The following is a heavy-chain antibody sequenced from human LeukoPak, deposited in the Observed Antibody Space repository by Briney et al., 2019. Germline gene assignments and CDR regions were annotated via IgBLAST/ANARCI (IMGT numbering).Heavy chain of an antibody. CDR3: ARFPLWYSSSWYFDY. V-gene: IGHV4-34*01. CDR1: GGSFSGYY. J-gene: IGHJ4*02. CDR2: INHSGST. Sequence: KPSETLSLTCAVYGGSFSGYYWSWIRQPPGKGLEWIGEINHSGSTNYNPSLKSRVTISVDTSKNQFSLKLSSVTAADRAVYYCARFPLWYSSSWYFDYWGQGTLVTVSS. D-gene: IGHD6-13*01.